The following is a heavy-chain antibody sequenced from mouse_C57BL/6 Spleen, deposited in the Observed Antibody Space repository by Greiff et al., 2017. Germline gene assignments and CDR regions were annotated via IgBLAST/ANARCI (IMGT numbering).Heavy chain of an antibody. V-gene: IGHV1-59*01. CDR3: ARPTTVVPAMDY. D-gene: IGHD1-1*01. CDR2: IDPSDSYT. Sequence: QVQLQQPGAELVRPGHSVKLSCTASGYTFTSYWMHWVKQRPGQGLEWIGVIDPSDSYTNYNQKFKGKATLTVDTSSSTAYMQLSSLTSEDSAVYYCARPTTVVPAMDYWGQGTSVTVSS. CDR1: GYTFTSYW. J-gene: IGHJ4*01.